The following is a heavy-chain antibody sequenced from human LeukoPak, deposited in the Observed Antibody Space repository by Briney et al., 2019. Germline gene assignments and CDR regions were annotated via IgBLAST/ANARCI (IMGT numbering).Heavy chain of an antibody. D-gene: IGHD2-2*01. V-gene: IGHV4-59*08. CDR2: IFYSGNT. CDR1: SGSISGYY. J-gene: IGHJ3*02. Sequence: SETLSLTCTVSSGSISGYYWSWIRQPPGKGLECIGYIFYSGNTNYNPSLKSRVTISVDTSKNQFSLKLSSVTAADTAVYYCARLRGVVVPAALDIWGQGTMVTVSS. CDR3: ARLRGVVVPAALDI.